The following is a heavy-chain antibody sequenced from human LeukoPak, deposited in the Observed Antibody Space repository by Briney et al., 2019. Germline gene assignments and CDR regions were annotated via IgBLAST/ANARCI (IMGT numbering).Heavy chain of an antibody. V-gene: IGHV1-46*01. D-gene: IGHD2-21*01. CDR3: ARDVVAGFRDLDY. J-gene: IGHJ4*02. CDR1: GYTFTSYY. Sequence: ASVKVSCKASGYTFTSYYMRWVRQAPGQGLEWMGIINPSGGSTDYAQKFQGRVTMTRDTSTSTVYMELSSLRSEDTAVYYCARDVVAGFRDLDYWGQGTLVTVSS. CDR2: INPSGGST.